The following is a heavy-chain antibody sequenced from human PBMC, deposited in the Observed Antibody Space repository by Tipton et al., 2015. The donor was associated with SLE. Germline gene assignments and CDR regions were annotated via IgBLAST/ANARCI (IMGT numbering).Heavy chain of an antibody. CDR1: GGSISAGTFY. V-gene: IGHV4-61*02. CDR2: IYTSGSTSGST. CDR3: ARDLGSYYGSDY. J-gene: IGHJ4*02. D-gene: IGHD1-26*01. Sequence: TLSLTCTVSGGSISAGTFYWTWIRQPAGKGLEWIGRIYTSGSTSGSTNYNPSLESRVTISVDTSKNQFSLKLSSVTAADTAVYYCARDLGSYYGSDYWGQGSLLTVSS.